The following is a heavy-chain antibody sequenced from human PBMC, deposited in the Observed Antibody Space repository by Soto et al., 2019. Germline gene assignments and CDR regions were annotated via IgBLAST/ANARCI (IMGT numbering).Heavy chain of an antibody. CDR2: ISAYNGNT. D-gene: IGHD2-15*01. J-gene: IGHJ3*01. V-gene: IGHV1-18*01. CDR1: GYTFTSYG. CDR3: ARDGADIVVVVAAIIAFDF. Sequence: GASVKVSCKASGYTFTSYGISWVRQAHGQGLEWMGWISAYNGNTNYAQKLQGRVTMTTDTSTSTAYMELRSLRSDDTAVYYCARDGADIVVVVAAIIAFDFWGQGTMVTVSS.